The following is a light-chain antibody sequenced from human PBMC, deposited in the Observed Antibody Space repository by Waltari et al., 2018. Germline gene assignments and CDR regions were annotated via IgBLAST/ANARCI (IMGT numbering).Light chain of an antibody. CDR3: QHYVRLPAT. CDR1: QSVSRS. Sequence: IVLTQSPGNLSLSPGERATLSCRASQSVSRSLAWYQQKPVQAPQLLISGASTRATGIPDRFTGSGSGTDFSLTLSSLEPEDFAIYFCQHYVRLPATFGQGTKVEIK. CDR2: GAS. V-gene: IGKV3-20*01. J-gene: IGKJ1*01.